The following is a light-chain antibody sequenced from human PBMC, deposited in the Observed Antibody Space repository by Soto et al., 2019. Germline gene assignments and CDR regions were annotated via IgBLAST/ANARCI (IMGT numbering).Light chain of an antibody. Sequence: QSALTQPPSASGSPGQSVTISCTGTSGDVGGYNFVSWYQQHPGKAPKFMIYEVSKRPSGVPDRFSDSKSGNTASLTVSGLQAEDEADYYCSSYAGGIKWVFGGGTKVTVL. CDR2: EVS. V-gene: IGLV2-8*01. CDR3: SSYAGGIKWV. CDR1: SGDVGGYNF. J-gene: IGLJ3*02.